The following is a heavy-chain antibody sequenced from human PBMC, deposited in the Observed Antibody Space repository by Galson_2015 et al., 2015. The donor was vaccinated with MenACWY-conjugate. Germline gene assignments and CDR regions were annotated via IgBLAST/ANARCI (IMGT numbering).Heavy chain of an antibody. J-gene: IGHJ4*02. CDR1: GFTFGDYA. CDR2: IRSRTYGGTT. Sequence: SLRLSCAASGFTFGDYAMSWFRQAPGKGLEWVGLIRSRTYGGTTEYAASVKGRFTISRDDSKSIAYLQMNSLKTEDTAVYYCSRDLIRSGPSEAHEYYFDYWGQGTLVTVSS. CDR3: SRDLIRSGPSEAHEYYFDY. V-gene: IGHV3-49*03. D-gene: IGHD1-14*01.